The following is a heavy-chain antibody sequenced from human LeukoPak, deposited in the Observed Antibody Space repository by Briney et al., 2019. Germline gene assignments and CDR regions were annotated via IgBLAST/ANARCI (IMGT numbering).Heavy chain of an antibody. D-gene: IGHD3-10*01. CDR3: ARVKSGIALDY. CDR1: GYTFNSYY. CDR2: INPSGGST. Sequence: ASVKVSFKACGYTFNSYYMHWVRQAPGQGLEWMGIINPSGGSTNYAQEFQGRVTMTRDMSTSTVYMQLSSLRSEDTAVYYCARVKSGIALDYWGQGTLVTVSS. V-gene: IGHV1-46*02. J-gene: IGHJ4*02.